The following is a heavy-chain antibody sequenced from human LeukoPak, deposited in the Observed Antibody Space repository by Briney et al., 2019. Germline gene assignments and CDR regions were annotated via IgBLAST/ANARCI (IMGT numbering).Heavy chain of an antibody. Sequence: PSETLSLTCAVYGGSFSGYYWSWIRQPPGKGLEWIGEINHSGSTNYNPSLKSRVTISVDTSKNRFSLKLSSVTAADTAVYYCARVGRRSSSSLDAFDIWGQGTMVTVSS. CDR3: ARVGRRSSSSLDAFDI. CDR2: INHSGST. V-gene: IGHV4-34*01. CDR1: GGSFSGYY. D-gene: IGHD6-6*01. J-gene: IGHJ3*02.